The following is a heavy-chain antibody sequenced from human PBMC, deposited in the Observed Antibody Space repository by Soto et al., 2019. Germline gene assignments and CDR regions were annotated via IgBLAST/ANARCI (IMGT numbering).Heavy chain of an antibody. J-gene: IGHJ5*02. V-gene: IGHV1-8*01. CDR1: GYTFTSYD. D-gene: IGHD2-15*01. Sequence: QVQLVQSGAEVKKPGASVKVSCKASGYTFTSYDINWVRQATGQGLEWMGWMNPNSGNTGYAQKFQGRVTMTRNHALSTGYMELSRLGTEDTAVYYCARGYHCSGGSCYAAGRFDPWGQGTLVTVSS. CDR2: MNPNSGNT. CDR3: ARGYHCSGGSCYAAGRFDP.